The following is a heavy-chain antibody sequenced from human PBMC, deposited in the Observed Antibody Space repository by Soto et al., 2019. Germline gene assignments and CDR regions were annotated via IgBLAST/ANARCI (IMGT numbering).Heavy chain of an antibody. D-gene: IGHD4-4*01. J-gene: IGHJ6*03. CDR1: GGSISSYY. CDR2: IYYSGST. Sequence: PSETLSLTCTVSGGSISSYYWSWIRQPPGKGLEWIGYIYYSGSTNYNPSLESRVTISVDTSKNQFSLKLSSVTAADTAVYYCARGSGPLQFYYYYYYMDVWGKGTTVTVSS. V-gene: IGHV4-59*01. CDR3: ARGSGPLQFYYYYYYMDV.